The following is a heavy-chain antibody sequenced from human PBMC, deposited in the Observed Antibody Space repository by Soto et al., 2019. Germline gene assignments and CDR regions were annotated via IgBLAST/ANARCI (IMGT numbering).Heavy chain of an antibody. CDR1: GFTFSNYY. CDR3: ARPTVYYFDY. Sequence: QVQLVQSGAEVKKPGASVKVSCKTSGFTFSNYYIHWVRQAPGQGLEWMGIINPGSGTTNYAQKSQGRITVTWDTSTSTVYMQLSSLTSDDTAVYYCARPTVYYFDYWGQGTLITVSS. D-gene: IGHD4-17*01. V-gene: IGHV1-46*03. J-gene: IGHJ4*02. CDR2: INPGSGTT.